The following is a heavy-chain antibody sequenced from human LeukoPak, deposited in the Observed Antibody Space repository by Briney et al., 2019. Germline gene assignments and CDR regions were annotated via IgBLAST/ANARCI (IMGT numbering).Heavy chain of an antibody. CDR3: ARVHEYYDFWSGRYYYYGMDV. CDR2: ISSSSSTI. Sequence: GGGLRLSCAASGFTSSRDSMNGVRQAPGKGRERVSYISSSSSTIYYADSVKGRFTISRHNAKNSLYLQMNSLRAEDTAVYYCARVHEYYDFWSGRYYYYGMDVWGQGTTVTVSS. D-gene: IGHD3-3*01. V-gene: IGHV3-48*01. J-gene: IGHJ6*02. CDR1: GFTSSRDS.